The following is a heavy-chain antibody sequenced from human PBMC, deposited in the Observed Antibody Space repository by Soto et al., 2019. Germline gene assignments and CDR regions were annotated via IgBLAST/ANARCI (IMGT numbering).Heavy chain of an antibody. V-gene: IGHV1-8*01. CDR2: MSSKTANT. Sequence: ASVKVSCKASGYTFTSYDINWVRQTAGQGLEWMGWMSSKTANTGYAQKVQGRVTMTRSTSISTAYKELSSLTSEDTAVYYCTGGPPNWGFDSWG. CDR3: TGGPPNWGFDS. CDR1: GYTFTSYD. J-gene: IGHJ5*01. D-gene: IGHD7-27*01.